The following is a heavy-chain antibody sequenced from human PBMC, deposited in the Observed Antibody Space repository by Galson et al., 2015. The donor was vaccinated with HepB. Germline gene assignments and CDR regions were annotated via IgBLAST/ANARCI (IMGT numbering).Heavy chain of an antibody. CDR1: GYTFTSYA. D-gene: IGHD6-19*01. Sequence: SVKVSCKASGYTFTSYAMHWVRQAPGQRLEWMGWINAGNGNTKYSQKFQGRVTITRDTSASTAYMELSSLRSEDTAVYYCARDRSSGWYSLLFDYWGQGTLVTASS. J-gene: IGHJ4*02. CDR3: ARDRSSGWYSLLFDY. CDR2: INAGNGNT. V-gene: IGHV1-3*01.